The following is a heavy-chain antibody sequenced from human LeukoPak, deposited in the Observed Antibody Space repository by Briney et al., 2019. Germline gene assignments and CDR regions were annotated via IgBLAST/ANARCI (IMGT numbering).Heavy chain of an antibody. CDR3: ATGGVVPDAFDI. CDR1: GYTLTELS. V-gene: IGHV1-24*01. D-gene: IGHD3-3*01. Sequence: ASVKVSCKVSGYTLTELSMHWVRQAPGKGLEWMGGFDPEDGETIYAQKFQGRVTMTEDTSTDTAYKELSSLRSEDTAVYYCATGGVVPDAFDIWGQGTMVTVSS. CDR2: FDPEDGET. J-gene: IGHJ3*02.